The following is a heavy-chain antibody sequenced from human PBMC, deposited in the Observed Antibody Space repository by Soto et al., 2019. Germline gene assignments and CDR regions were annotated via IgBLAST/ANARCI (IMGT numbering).Heavy chain of an antibody. J-gene: IGHJ4*01. CDR3: TTDSRTTLPEIRFDY. CDR2: VKSKADGGSG. D-gene: IGHD1-26*01. CDR1: GLRFNNAG. Sequence: PGGSLRLSCAASGLRFNNAGVNWVRKVPGKGLEWVGRVKSKADGGSGDYAAPVKGRFVVSRDDSKDIVYLQMNSLKIEDTGVYYCTTDSRTTLPEIRFDYWGHGTQVTVSS. V-gene: IGHV3-15*07.